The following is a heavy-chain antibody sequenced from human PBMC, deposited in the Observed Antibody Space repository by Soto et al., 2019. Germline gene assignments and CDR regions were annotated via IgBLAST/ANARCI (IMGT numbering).Heavy chain of an antibody. CDR3: ARAGVKKQLVLLDFDY. J-gene: IGHJ4*02. CDR2: ISSSGSTI. D-gene: IGHD6-13*01. Sequence: EVQLVESGGGLVQPGGSLRLSCAASGFTFSSYEMNWVRQSPGKGLEWVSYISSSGSTIYYADSVKGRFTISRDNAKNTLYLQMNSLIAEDTAVYYCARAGVKKQLVLLDFDYWGQGTMVTVSS. V-gene: IGHV3-48*03. CDR1: GFTFSSYE.